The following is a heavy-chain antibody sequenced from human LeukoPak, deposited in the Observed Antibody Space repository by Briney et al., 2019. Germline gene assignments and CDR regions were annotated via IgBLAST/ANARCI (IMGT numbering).Heavy chain of an antibody. Sequence: GGSLRLSCAASGFTFSSYSMNWVGQAPGKGLEWVSSISSSSSYIYYADSVKGRFTISRDNAKNSLYLQMNSLRAEDTAVYYCARGGPDCSSTSCPFDYWGQGTLVTVSS. CDR1: GFTFSSYS. D-gene: IGHD2-2*01. J-gene: IGHJ4*02. CDR2: ISSSSSYI. V-gene: IGHV3-21*01. CDR3: ARGGPDCSSTSCPFDY.